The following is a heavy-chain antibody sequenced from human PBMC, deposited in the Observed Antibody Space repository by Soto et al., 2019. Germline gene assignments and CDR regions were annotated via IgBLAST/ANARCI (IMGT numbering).Heavy chain of an antibody. CDR3: ARDESRYYDSSGYDY. CDR1: GYTFTSYG. CDR2: ISAYNGNT. J-gene: IGHJ4*02. Sequence: ASVKVSCKASGYTFTSYGISWVRQAPGQGLEWMGWISAYNGNTNYAQKLQGRVTMTTDTSTSTAYMELRSLRSDDTAVYYCARDESRYYDSSGYDYWGQGTLVTVSS. V-gene: IGHV1-18*01. D-gene: IGHD3-22*01.